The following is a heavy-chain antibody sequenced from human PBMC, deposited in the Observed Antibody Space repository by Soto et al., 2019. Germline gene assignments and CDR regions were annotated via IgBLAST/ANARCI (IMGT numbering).Heavy chain of an antibody. Sequence: PGESLKISCKGSGYTFTNYWIGWVRQMPGKGLEWMGIIYPGDSDTKYNPSFQGQVTISADKSITTTYLQWSRLKASDTAIYYCAESIFYYGMDVWGQGTTVTVSS. V-gene: IGHV5-51*01. CDR2: IYPGDSDT. CDR1: GYTFTNYW. CDR3: AESIFYYGMDV. D-gene: IGHD3-3*01. J-gene: IGHJ6*02.